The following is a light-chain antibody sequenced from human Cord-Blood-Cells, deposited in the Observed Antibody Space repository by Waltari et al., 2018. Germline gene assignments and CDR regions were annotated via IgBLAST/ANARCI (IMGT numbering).Light chain of an antibody. Sequence: ELVLTQSPGTLSLSPGESATLSCRASQSVSSSYLAWYQQKPGQAPRLLIYGASSRATGIPDRFSGSGSGTDLTLTISRLEPEDFAVYYCQHQGTFGQGTKVEIK. CDR1: QSVSSSY. CDR3: QHQGT. J-gene: IGKJ1*01. CDR2: GAS. V-gene: IGKV3-20*01.